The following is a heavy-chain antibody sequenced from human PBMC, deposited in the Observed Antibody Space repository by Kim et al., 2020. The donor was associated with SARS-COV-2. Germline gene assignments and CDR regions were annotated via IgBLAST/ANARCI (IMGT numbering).Heavy chain of an antibody. D-gene: IGHD3-3*01. V-gene: IGHV4-39*06. Sequence: SETLSLTCSVSGGSISSSRYYWGWIRQPPGKGLEWIASIYYIGSTYYNPALKSRVIISVDTSKNQFPLKLSPVTAADTAVYYCASVLRFSEKVGWFDP. J-gene: IGHJ5*02. CDR3: ASVLRFSEKVGWFDP. CDR1: GGSISSSRYY. CDR2: IYYIGST.